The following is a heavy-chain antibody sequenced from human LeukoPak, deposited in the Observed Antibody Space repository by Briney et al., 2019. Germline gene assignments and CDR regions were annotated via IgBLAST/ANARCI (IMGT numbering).Heavy chain of an antibody. D-gene: IGHD3-22*01. V-gene: IGHV3-30*04. Sequence: GGSLRLSCAASGFTFSHYALHWVRQAPGKGQEWVALIGHDGADKYYADSVKGRFLISRDNSKNMLFLQMNSLIIEDTAVYYCARNSDYYDYSPQSVWGQGTLVTVS. CDR3: ARNSDYYDYSPQSV. CDR1: GFTFSHYA. CDR2: IGHDGADK. J-gene: IGHJ4*02.